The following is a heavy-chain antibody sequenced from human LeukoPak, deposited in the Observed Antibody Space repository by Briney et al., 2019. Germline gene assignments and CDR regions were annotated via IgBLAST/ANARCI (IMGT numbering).Heavy chain of an antibody. CDR1: GYTLTELS. CDR2: FDPEDGET. D-gene: IGHD3-22*01. J-gene: IGHJ4*02. Sequence: ASVKVSCKVSGYTLTELSMHWVRQAPGKGLEWMGGFDPEDGETIYAQKFQGRVTITTDESTSTAYMELSSLRSEDTAVYYCASGYYYDSSGYFDYWGQGTLVTVSS. CDR3: ASGYYYDSSGYFDY. V-gene: IGHV1-24*01.